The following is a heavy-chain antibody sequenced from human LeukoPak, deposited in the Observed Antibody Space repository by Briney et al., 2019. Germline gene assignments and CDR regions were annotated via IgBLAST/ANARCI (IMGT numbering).Heavy chain of an antibody. CDR1: GGSISSSSYY. Sequence: SETLSLTCTVSGGSISSSSYYWGWIRQPPGKGLEWIGYIYYSGSTNYNPSLESRVTISVDTSKNQFSLKLSSVTAADTAVYYCARGQQLVQHWGQGTLVTVSS. CDR3: ARGQQLVQH. D-gene: IGHD6-13*01. CDR2: IYYSGST. J-gene: IGHJ1*01. V-gene: IGHV4-61*05.